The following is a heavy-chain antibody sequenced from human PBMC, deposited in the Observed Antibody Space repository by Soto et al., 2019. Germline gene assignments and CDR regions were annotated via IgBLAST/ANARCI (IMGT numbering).Heavy chain of an antibody. Sequence: QVQLVQSGTEVKKPGASVKVSCKASGYTFTNFGISWVRQAPGQGLEWMGWISTDNGNTKYAQNLQGRVTMTTDTSTNTGYMELWSLTSDDTAVDYCARDTDCSSGACYIGYWGQGTLITVSS. CDR2: ISTDNGNT. D-gene: IGHD2-8*01. CDR3: ARDTDCSSGACYIGY. V-gene: IGHV1-18*01. J-gene: IGHJ4*02. CDR1: GYTFTNFG.